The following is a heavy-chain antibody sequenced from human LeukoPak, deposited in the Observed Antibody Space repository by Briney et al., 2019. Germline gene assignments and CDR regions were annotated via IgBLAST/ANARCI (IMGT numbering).Heavy chain of an antibody. CDR3: AKKAQYDGHYPLDY. CDR1: GFTFSSCA. V-gene: IGHV3-64*04. J-gene: IGHJ4*02. CDR2: TSSSGGNT. Sequence: GGSLRLSCSASGFTFSSCAMHWVRQAPGKGLEFVSATSSSGGNTYYADSVKGRFTISRDTSKNTLYLQMNSLRAEDTALYFCAKKAQYDGHYPLDYWGQGTLVTVSA. D-gene: IGHD4/OR15-4a*01.